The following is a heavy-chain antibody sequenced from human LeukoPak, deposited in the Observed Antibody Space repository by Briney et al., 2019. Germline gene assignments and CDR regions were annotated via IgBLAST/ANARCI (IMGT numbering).Heavy chain of an antibody. Sequence: PGGSLRLSCAVSGFTFDDHTMNWVRQAPGKGLEWVSLINWDGGRIYYADSVKGRFTISRDNARNSLYLQMNSLRAEDTAVYYCAIPPLSGTGSSRPLAEMDVWGQGTTVTVSS. V-gene: IGHV3-43*01. CDR2: INWDGGRI. J-gene: IGHJ6*02. D-gene: IGHD3-10*01. CDR3: AIPPLSGTGSSRPLAEMDV. CDR1: GFTFDDHT.